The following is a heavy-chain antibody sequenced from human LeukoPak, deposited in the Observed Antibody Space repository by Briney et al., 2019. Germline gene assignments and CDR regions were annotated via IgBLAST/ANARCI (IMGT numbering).Heavy chain of an antibody. CDR3: AKQALDGRSGGSLLTPYYYYYGMDV. D-gene: IGHD2-15*01. J-gene: IGHJ6*02. CDR2: ISGSGGST. Sequence: PGGSLRLSCAASGFTFSSYAMSWVRQAPGKGLEWVSAISGSGGSTYYADSVKGRFTISRDNSKNTLYLQMNSLRAEDTAVYYCAKQALDGRSGGSLLTPYYYYYGMDVWGQGTTVTVSS. V-gene: IGHV3-23*01. CDR1: GFTFSSYA.